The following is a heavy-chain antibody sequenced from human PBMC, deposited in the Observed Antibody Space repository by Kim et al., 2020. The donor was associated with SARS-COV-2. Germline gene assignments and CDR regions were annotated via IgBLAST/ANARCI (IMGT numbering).Heavy chain of an antibody. CDR2: IYYSGTT. D-gene: IGHD6-13*01. Sequence: SETLSLTCSVSGGSISSGRYYWSWIRQHPEKGLEWIAYIYYSGTTYYNPSLKSRVTISIDTSKTQFSLKLSSVTAADTAVYYCARDLGYTSSSQVWDVWG. J-gene: IGHJ6*01. V-gene: IGHV4-31*03. CDR1: GGSISSGRYY. CDR3: ARDLGYTSSSQVWDV.